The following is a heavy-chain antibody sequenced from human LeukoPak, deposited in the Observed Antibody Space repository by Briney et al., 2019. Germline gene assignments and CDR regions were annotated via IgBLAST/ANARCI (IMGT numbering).Heavy chain of an antibody. CDR3: VRNGGSLDY. V-gene: IGHV3-7*01. J-gene: IGHJ4*02. D-gene: IGHD2-15*01. Sequence: GSLRLSCAASGFSFSNHWMSWVRQAPGKGLEWVASINLDGTDKYYVDAVKGRFTISGDNAKNSLFLEMNSLRATDTAVYYCVRNGGSLDYWGQGTLVTVSS. CDR2: INLDGTDK. CDR1: GFSFSNHW.